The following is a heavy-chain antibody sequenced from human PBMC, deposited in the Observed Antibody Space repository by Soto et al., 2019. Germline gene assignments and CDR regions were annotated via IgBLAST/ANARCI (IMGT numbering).Heavy chain of an antibody. V-gene: IGHV4-39*07. J-gene: IGHJ6*02. D-gene: IGHD5-18*01. CDR1: GGSISSSSYY. CDR2: IYYSGST. CDR3: ARDWIQLWSDYYYGMDV. Sequence: SETLSLTCTVSGGSISSSSYYWGWIRQPPGKGLEWIGSIYYSGSTYYNPSLKSRVTISVDTSKNQFSLKLSSVTAADTAVYYCARDWIQLWSDYYYGMDVWGQGTTVTVSS.